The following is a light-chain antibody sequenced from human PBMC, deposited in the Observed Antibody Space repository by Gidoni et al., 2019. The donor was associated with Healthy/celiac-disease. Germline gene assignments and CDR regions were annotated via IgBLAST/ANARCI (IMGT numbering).Light chain of an antibody. CDR1: QSLLHSNGYNY. Sequence: DIVMTQSPRYLPVTPGEPASISCRSSQSLLHSNGYNYLVWYLQKPGQSPQLLIYLGSNRASGVPYRFSGSGSGTDFTLKISRVEAEDVGVYYCMQALQTPTFGQGTRLEIK. V-gene: IGKV2-28*01. CDR3: MQALQTPT. J-gene: IGKJ5*01. CDR2: LGS.